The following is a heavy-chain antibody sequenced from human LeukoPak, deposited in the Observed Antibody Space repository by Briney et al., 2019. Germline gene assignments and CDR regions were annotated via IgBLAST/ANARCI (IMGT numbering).Heavy chain of an antibody. CDR3: VRQAAGGAFSGH. CDR2: ISPGSDII. CDR1: GFIFNSYG. V-gene: IGHV3-48*04. J-gene: IGHJ4*02. Sequence: PGGSLRLSCSASGFIFNSYGMNWVRQAPGKGLEWISYISPGSDIIYYTDSVKGRFTVSRDNAKNSLYLQMNSLRVEDTAVYFCVRQAAGGAFSGHWGQGSLVTVSS. D-gene: IGHD3-3*02.